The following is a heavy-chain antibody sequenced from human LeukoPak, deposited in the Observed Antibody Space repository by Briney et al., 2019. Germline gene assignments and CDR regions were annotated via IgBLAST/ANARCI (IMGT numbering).Heavy chain of an antibody. CDR2: ISSTSITM. J-gene: IGHJ4*02. D-gene: IGHD6-19*01. Sequence: GGSLRLSCAASGFTFNRNNMNWVRQAPGKGLEWVSYISSTSITMYYADSVKGRFAISRDNAKNSLYLQMNSLRADDTAVYYCARETVLAVAGDFWGQGTLVTVSS. CDR3: ARETVLAVAGDF. V-gene: IGHV3-48*01. CDR1: GFTFNRNN.